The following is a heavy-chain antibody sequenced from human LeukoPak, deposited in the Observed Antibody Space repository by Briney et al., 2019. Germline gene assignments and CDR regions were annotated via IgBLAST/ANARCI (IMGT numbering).Heavy chain of an antibody. D-gene: IGHD3-3*01. J-gene: IGHJ4*02. CDR3: AKASLGYDVWGGYYPDY. CDR2: ISGSGGST. Sequence: GGSLRLSCAASGFTFSNHAMSWVRQAPGKGLEWVSAISGSGGSTYYADSVKGRFTISRDNSKNTVYLQMNSLRAEDTAVYYCAKASLGYDVWGGYYPDYWGQGTLVTVST. V-gene: IGHV3-23*01. CDR1: GFTFSNHA.